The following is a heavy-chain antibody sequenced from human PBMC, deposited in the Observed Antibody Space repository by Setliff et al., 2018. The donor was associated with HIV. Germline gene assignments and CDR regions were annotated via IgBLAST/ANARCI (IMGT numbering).Heavy chain of an antibody. CDR3: ARGTRYAYYFYTGGYYRHFDY. CDR1: GGSIYSGTYY. Sequence: PSETLFLTCTVSGGSIYSGTYYWSWIRQSAGKGLEWIGHIYTSGSTNYNPSLKSRVSMSVDTSKNQFSLHLSSVTAADTAVSYCARGTRYAYYFYTGGYYRHFDYWGQGTLVTVSS. J-gene: IGHJ4*02. CDR2: IYTSGST. V-gene: IGHV4-61*09. D-gene: IGHD3-22*01.